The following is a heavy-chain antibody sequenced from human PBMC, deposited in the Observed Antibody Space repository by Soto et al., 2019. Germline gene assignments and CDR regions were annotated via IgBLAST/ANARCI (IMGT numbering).Heavy chain of an antibody. Sequence: PSETLSLTCAVYGGSFSGYYWSWIRQPPGKGLEWIGEINHSGSTNYNPSLKSRVTISVDTSKNQFSLKLSSVTAADTTVYYCANLDYYGSGSYYKYLAYFDYWGQGTLVTVSS. CDR1: GGSFSGYY. V-gene: IGHV4-34*01. CDR3: ANLDYYGSGSYYKYLAYFDY. D-gene: IGHD3-10*01. J-gene: IGHJ4*02. CDR2: INHSGST.